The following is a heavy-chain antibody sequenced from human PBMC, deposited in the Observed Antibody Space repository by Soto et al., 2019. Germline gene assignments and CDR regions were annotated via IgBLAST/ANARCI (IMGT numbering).Heavy chain of an antibody. CDR3: ARQLWLRKAFDI. D-gene: IGHD5-18*01. Sequence: GSRRLSCEASGFTFSSYEMNWVRQAPGKGLEWVSYISSSGSTIYYADSVKGRFTISRDNAKNSLYLQMNSLRAEDTAVYYCARQLWLRKAFDIPGPVTGFTVSS. V-gene: IGHV3-48*03. J-gene: IGHJ3*02. CDR1: GFTFSSYE. CDR2: ISSSGSTI.